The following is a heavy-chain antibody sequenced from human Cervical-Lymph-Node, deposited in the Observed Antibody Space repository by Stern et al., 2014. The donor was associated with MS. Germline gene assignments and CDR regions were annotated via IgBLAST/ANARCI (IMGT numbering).Heavy chain of an antibody. CDR2: ISHEGSSQ. CDR3: ARPAAARYFDF. Sequence: DQLVESGGGVVQPGRSLRLSCAASGFTFGSHTMHWVRQPPGKGLDWVAIISHEGSSQHYADSVKGRFTISRDNSNNTLYLQMNSLRAEDTAMYYCARPAAARYFDFWGQGTQVTVSS. CDR1: GFTFGSHT. J-gene: IGHJ4*02. V-gene: IGHV3-30-3*01. D-gene: IGHD6-25*01.